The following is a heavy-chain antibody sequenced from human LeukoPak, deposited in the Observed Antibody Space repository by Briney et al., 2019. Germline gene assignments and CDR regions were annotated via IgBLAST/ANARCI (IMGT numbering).Heavy chain of an antibody. CDR2: IIPMLGIA. J-gene: IGHJ3*02. Sequence: SVKVSCKASGGTFSGYAISWVRQAPGQGLEWRGRIIPMLGIANSAQKFQGGGTLTADRSTSTAYMELSSLRSEDTAVYYCARYDVDTHTFDIWGQGTLVTVSS. V-gene: IGHV1-69*04. D-gene: IGHD5-18*01. CDR3: ARYDVDTHTFDI. CDR1: GGTFSGYA.